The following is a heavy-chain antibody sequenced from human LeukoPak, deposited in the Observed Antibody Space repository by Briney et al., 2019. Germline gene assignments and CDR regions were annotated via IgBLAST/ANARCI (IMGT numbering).Heavy chain of an antibody. CDR1: GYTFTTYG. Sequence: GASVKVSCKASGYTFTTYGLSWVRQAPGQGLEWLGWISTYDDNIKYAQKLQGRVTMTTDTSTSTAYMELRSLRSDDTAVYYCARVRFGLFRLDYWGQGTLVTVSS. V-gene: IGHV1-18*01. D-gene: IGHD3-22*01. CDR3: ARVRFGLFRLDY. CDR2: ISTYDDNI. J-gene: IGHJ4*02.